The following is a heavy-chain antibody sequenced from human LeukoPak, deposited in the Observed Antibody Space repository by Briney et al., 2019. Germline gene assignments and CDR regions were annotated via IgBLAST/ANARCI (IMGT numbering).Heavy chain of an antibody. J-gene: IGHJ1*01. V-gene: IGHV3-9*01. CDR3: AKDLGTSHYDSSSPLRGDFQH. Sequence: PGGSLRLSCAASGFTFHDYAMHWVRQTPGKGLEWVSGISWNSGAIGYADSVKGRFTISRDNANNSLFLQMNSLTTEDTAFYYCAKDLGTSHYDSSSPLRGDFQHWGQGTLVTVSS. D-gene: IGHD3-22*01. CDR1: GFTFHDYA. CDR2: ISWNSGAI.